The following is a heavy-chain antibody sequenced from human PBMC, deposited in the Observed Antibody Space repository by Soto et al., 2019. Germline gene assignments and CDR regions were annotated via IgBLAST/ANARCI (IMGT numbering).Heavy chain of an antibody. V-gene: IGHV4-34*01. J-gene: IGHJ5*02. D-gene: IGHD5-18*01. CDR2: INHSGST. CDR1: GGSFSGYY. Sequence: KPSETLSLTCAVYGGSFSGYYWSWIRQPPGKGLEWIGEINHSGSTNYNPSLKSRVTISVDTSKNQFSLKLSSVTAADTAVYYCARGKLSYDTAMVTNWFDPWGQGTLVTVSS. CDR3: ARGKLSYDTAMVTNWFDP.